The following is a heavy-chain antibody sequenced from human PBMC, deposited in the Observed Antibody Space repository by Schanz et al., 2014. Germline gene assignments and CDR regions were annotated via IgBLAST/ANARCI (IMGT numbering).Heavy chain of an antibody. J-gene: IGHJ3*02. Sequence: QVQLVESGGGVVQPGRSLRLSCAASGFTFSSYAINWVRQAPGKGLEWVSIIFTDGRTYYADSVKGRFTISRDNAKNSLYLEMNSLRAEDTALYYCAKGRFGELSAFDIWGQGTMVTVSS. D-gene: IGHD3-10*01. CDR3: AKGRFGELSAFDI. CDR1: GFTFSSYA. CDR2: IFTDGRT. V-gene: IGHV3-NL1*01.